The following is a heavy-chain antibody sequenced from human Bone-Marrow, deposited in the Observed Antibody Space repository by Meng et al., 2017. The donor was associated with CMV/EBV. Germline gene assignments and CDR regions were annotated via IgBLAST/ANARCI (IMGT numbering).Heavy chain of an antibody. V-gene: IGHV3-23*01. CDR2: ISGSGGST. D-gene: IGHD2-2*01. Sequence: GESLKISCAASGFTFSSYAMSWVRQAPGKGLEWVSAISGSGGSTYYADSVKGRFTISRDNSKNTLYLQMNSLRAEDTAVYYCAKGSGYCSSTSCYLDAFDIWGQGTMVTVSS. CDR1: GFTFSSYA. J-gene: IGHJ3*02. CDR3: AKGSGYCSSTSCYLDAFDI.